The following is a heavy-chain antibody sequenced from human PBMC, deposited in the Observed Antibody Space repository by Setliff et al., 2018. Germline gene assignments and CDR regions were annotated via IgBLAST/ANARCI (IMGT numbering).Heavy chain of an antibody. CDR3: ARVKVDTAWGDGFDV. CDR1: GFSISSGYY. CDR2: IYFTGNT. D-gene: IGHD5-18*01. Sequence: SETLSLTCTVSGFSISSGYYWGWVRQPPGKGLEWIVSIYFTGNTYYNPSLKSRVTVSVDTSRNQFSLTLNSVTAGDTAVYYCARVKVDTAWGDGFDVWGQGTLVTVSS. J-gene: IGHJ3*01. V-gene: IGHV4-38-2*02.